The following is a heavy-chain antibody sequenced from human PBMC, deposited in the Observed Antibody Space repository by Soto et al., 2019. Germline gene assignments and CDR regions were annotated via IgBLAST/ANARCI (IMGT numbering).Heavy chain of an antibody. CDR1: GGSFRGYY. Sequence: WETLSLTGAVYGGSFRGYYWSWIRKPPGKGLEWIGEINQSGSTNYNPSLKSRGTISVDTSKNQFSLKLSSVTAADTAVYYCARSRGRRAYYYYDSSGYYRYYYCMDVWGQGTTVTVSS. CDR3: ARSRGRRAYYYYDSSGYYRYYYCMDV. V-gene: IGHV4-34*01. CDR2: INQSGST. D-gene: IGHD3-22*01. J-gene: IGHJ6*02.